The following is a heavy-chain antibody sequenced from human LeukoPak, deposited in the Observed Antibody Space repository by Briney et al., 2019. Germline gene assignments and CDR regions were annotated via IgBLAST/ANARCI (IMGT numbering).Heavy chain of an antibody. D-gene: IGHD3-10*01. CDR3: ARGALMWFGAKMEYYFDY. J-gene: IGHJ4*02. Sequence: ASVKVSCKASGYTFTSYGISWVRQAPGQGLEWMGWISAYNGNTDYAQKFQDRVTMTTDTSTSTAYMELRSLRSDDTAVYYCARGALMWFGAKMEYYFDYWGQGTPLTVSS. V-gene: IGHV1-18*01. CDR2: ISAYNGNT. CDR1: GYTFTSYG.